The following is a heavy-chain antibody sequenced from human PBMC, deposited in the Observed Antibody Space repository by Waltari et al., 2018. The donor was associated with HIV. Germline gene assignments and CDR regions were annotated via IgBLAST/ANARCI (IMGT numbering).Heavy chain of an antibody. Sequence: QVQLVQSGAEVKKPGSSVKVSCKASGGTFSSYAISWVRQAPGQGLEWMGGIIPILGTANYAQKFKGRVTITADESTSTAYMELSSLRSEDTAVYYCARGSWDYVWGSYQTIRYFDYWGQGTLVTVSS. CDR2: IIPILGTA. J-gene: IGHJ4*02. V-gene: IGHV1-69*01. D-gene: IGHD3-16*02. CDR1: GGTFSSYA. CDR3: ARGSWDYVWGSYQTIRYFDY.